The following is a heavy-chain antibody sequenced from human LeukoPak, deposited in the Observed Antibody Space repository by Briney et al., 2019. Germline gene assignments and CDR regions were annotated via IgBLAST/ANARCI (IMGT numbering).Heavy chain of an antibody. CDR2: IYTSGST. V-gene: IGHV4-4*07. D-gene: IGHD3-10*01. CDR1: GGSISSYY. J-gene: IGHJ6*02. Sequence: PSETLSLTCTVSGGSISSYYWSWIRQPAGKGLEWIGRIYTSGSTNYNPSLKSRVTMSVDTSKNQFSLKLSSVTAADTAVYYCARETTMVRGVILQINCYGMDVWGQGTTVTVSS. CDR3: ARETTMVRGVILQINCYGMDV.